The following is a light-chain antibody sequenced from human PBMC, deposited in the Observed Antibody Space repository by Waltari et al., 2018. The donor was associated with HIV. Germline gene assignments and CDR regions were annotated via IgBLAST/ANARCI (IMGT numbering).Light chain of an antibody. V-gene: IGLV1-47*01. Sequence: QSVLTQPPSTSGTPGQRVTISCSGSIPNIGNNYVYWYQHLPGTAPKLLIYNKYRRPSGLPDRCSGSKSDTSASLAISGLRSEDEADYYCSTWDDKMSSVIFGGGTKLTVL. CDR3: STWDDKMSSVI. CDR2: NKY. CDR1: IPNIGNNY. J-gene: IGLJ2*01.